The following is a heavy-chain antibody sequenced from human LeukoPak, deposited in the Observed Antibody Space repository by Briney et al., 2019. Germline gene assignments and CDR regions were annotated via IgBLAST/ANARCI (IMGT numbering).Heavy chain of an antibody. D-gene: IGHD6-6*01. CDR2: IYHSGST. CDR3: ASSYSSSSFDY. CDR1: GGSISSGGYS. Sequence: SETLSLTCAVSGGSISSGGYSWSWVRQPPGRGLEWIGYIYHSGSTYYNPSLKSRVTISVDRSKTQFSLKLSSVTAADTAVYYCASSYSSSSFDYWGQGTLVTVSS. J-gene: IGHJ4*02. V-gene: IGHV4-30-2*01.